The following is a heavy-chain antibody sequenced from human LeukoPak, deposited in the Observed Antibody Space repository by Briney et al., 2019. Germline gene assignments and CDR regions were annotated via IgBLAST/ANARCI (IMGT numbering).Heavy chain of an antibody. J-gene: IGHJ6*02. D-gene: IGHD3-10*01. CDR1: EFTFSSYG. V-gene: IGHV3-33*01. CDR2: IWYDGSNK. Sequence: GGSLRLSCAASEFTFSSYGMHWDRQAPGKGLEWVAVIWYDGSNKYYADSVKGRFTISRDNSKNTLYLQMNSLRAEDTAVYYCARGMHYGSGSYPPLYGMDVWGQGTTVTVSS. CDR3: ARGMHYGSGSYPPLYGMDV.